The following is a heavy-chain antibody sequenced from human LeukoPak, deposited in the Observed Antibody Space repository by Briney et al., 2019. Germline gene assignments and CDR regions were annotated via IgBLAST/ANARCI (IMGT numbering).Heavy chain of an antibody. CDR3: AANFWSGDSLVWYFGL. J-gene: IGHJ2*01. CDR2: ISSISTYI. CDR1: GFTFSAYN. Sequence: GGSLRLSCAASGFTFSAYNMNWVRQAPGKGLEWVASISSISTYIWYADSVKGRFTTSRDNTKKSLYLEMNSLRAEDTAVYYCAANFWSGDSLVWYFGLWGRGTLVTVSS. D-gene: IGHD3-3*01. V-gene: IGHV3-21*04.